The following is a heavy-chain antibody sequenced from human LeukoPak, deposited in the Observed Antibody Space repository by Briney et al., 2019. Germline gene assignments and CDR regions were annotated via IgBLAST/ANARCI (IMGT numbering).Heavy chain of an antibody. CDR2: IYYSGNT. V-gene: IGHV4-31*01. CDR1: GGSINTVGNY. Sequence: SETLSLTCTVSGGSINTVGNYWTWVRQYPGKGLEWIGNIYYSGNTYYNPSLNSLLTISVDTSKNQFSLRLDSVTAADTAVYYCARVDTMVRGVINWFDPWGQGTLVIVSS. J-gene: IGHJ5*02. CDR3: ARVDTMVRGVINWFDP. D-gene: IGHD3-10*01.